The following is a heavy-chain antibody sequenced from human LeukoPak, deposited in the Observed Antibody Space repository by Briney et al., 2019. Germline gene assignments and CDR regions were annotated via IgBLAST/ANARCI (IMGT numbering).Heavy chain of an antibody. CDR2: IWYDGSNK. D-gene: IGHD5-18*01. V-gene: IGHV3-33*01. Sequence: PGGSLRLSCAASGFTFSSYGMHWVRQAPGKGLEWVAVIWYDGSNKYYADFVKGRFTISRDNSKNTLYLQMNSLRAEDTAVYYCAREDTAMDPPFDYWGQGTLVTVSS. CDR3: AREDTAMDPPFDY. J-gene: IGHJ4*02. CDR1: GFTFSSYG.